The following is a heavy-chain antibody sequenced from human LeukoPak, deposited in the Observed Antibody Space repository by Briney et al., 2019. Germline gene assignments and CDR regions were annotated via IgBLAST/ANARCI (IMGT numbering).Heavy chain of an antibody. J-gene: IGHJ4*02. CDR3: ARLASITDYVWGSYRPKFDY. CDR2: IYYSGST. D-gene: IGHD3-16*02. Sequence: SETLSLTCSVSGGSISSSSYYWGWIRQPPGKGLEWVGSIYYSGSTYYNPSLKSRVTISVDTSKNQFSLKLSSVTAADTAVYYCARLASITDYVWGSYRPKFDYWGQGTLVAVSS. V-gene: IGHV4-39*01. CDR1: GGSISSSSYY.